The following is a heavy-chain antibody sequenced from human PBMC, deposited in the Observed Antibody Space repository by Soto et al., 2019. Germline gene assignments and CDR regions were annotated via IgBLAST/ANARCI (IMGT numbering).Heavy chain of an antibody. CDR2: INHSGGST. CDR1: GYIFTDYY. V-gene: IGHV1-46*01. Sequence: QVQLVQSGAEVQKPGASVKVSCKASGYIFTDYYIHWVRQAPGQGLEWMGVINHSGGSTIYAQKFQDRVTMTRDTSTTTIYMVVSSLGSEDTAVYYCASINVGGSSRYRGDYYYYGMDVWGQGTTVTVSS. CDR3: ASINVGGSSRYRGDYYYYGMDV. D-gene: IGHD2-15*01. J-gene: IGHJ6*02.